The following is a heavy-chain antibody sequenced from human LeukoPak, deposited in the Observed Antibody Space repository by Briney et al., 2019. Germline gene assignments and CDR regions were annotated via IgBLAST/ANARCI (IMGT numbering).Heavy chain of an antibody. V-gene: IGHV3-48*03. CDR2: ISSSGSTI. J-gene: IGHJ6*04. D-gene: IGHD3-10*02. CDR1: GFTFSNYE. CDR3: AELGITMIGGV. Sequence: SGGSLRLSCAASGFTFSNYEMHWVRQAPGKGLEWASYISSSGSTIYYADSVKGRFTISRDNAKNSLYLQMNSLRAEDTAVYYCAELGITMIGGVWGKGTTVTISS.